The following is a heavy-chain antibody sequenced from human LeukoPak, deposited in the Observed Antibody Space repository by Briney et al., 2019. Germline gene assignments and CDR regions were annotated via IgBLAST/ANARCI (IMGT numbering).Heavy chain of an antibody. CDR3: ISGGLVHDY. V-gene: IGHV3-15*01. Sequence: GGSLRLSCAASGFTFTNAWITWVRQAPRQELEWVGRIKSKTDCGTTDYAAPVKGRFSMSRDDSTNTLYLEMHSLKTEDTAVYYCISGGLVHDYWGQGTLVTVSS. D-gene: IGHD6-19*01. J-gene: IGHJ4*02. CDR2: IKSKTDCGTT. CDR1: GFTFTNAW.